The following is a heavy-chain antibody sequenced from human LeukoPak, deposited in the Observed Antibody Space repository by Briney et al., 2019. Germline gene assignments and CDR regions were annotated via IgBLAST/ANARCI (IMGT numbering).Heavy chain of an antibody. D-gene: IGHD2-2*01. CDR2: INHSGST. CDR1: GGSFSGYY. Sequence: SETLSLTCAVYGGSFSGYYWSWIRQPPGKGLEWIGEINHSGSTNYNPSLKSRVTISVDTSKNQFSLKLSSVTAADTAVYYCARGGGGLVPAATPTLDIWGQGTMVTVSS. CDR3: ARGGGGLVPAATPTLDI. V-gene: IGHV4-34*01. J-gene: IGHJ3*02.